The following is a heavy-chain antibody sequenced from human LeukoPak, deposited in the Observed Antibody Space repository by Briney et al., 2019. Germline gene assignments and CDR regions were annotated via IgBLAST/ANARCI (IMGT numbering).Heavy chain of an antibody. J-gene: IGHJ4*02. CDR1: GFSFSSYA. V-gene: IGHV3-23*01. CDR2: ISGSGDNT. CDR3: AKRSGYTTGWFFDF. Sequence: PGGSLKLSCAASGFSFSSYAMSWVRQAPGKGLEWVSSISGSGDNTYYAESVKGRFTISRDNSKNTLFLQMNSLRAEDTAVFYYAKRSGYTTGWFFDFWGQGTLVTVSS. D-gene: IGHD6-19*01.